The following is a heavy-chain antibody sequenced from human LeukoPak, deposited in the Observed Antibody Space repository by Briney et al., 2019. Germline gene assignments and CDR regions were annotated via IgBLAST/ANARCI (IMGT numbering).Heavy chain of an antibody. CDR2: IKQDGSEK. V-gene: IGHV3-7*03. CDR1: GFSSSSYW. CDR3: ATSTAAAGTD. D-gene: IGHD6-13*01. Sequence: GGSLRLSCATAGFSSSSYWMSWVRQAPGKGLEWVANIKQDGSEKYYVDSVKGRFTISRDNAQNSLYLQMNSLRAEDTAIYYCATSTAAAGTDWGQGTLVTVSS. J-gene: IGHJ4*02.